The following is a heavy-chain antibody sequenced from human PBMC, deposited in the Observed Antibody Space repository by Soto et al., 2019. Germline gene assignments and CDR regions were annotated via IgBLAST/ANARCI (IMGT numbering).Heavy chain of an antibody. D-gene: IGHD3-10*01. V-gene: IGHV3-74*01. CDR2: INIDGSTT. CDR3: VMIKRGGGYTFGY. J-gene: IGHJ4*02. Sequence: EVQLVESGGVSVQPGGSLRLSCAASGFSLSNYWMHWVRQAPGKGLVWVSRINIDGSTTTYADSVKGRFTISRDNAKKNLYLQMNSLRDEDTGLYYFVMIKRGGGYTFGYWGQGTLVTVSS. CDR1: GFSLSNYW.